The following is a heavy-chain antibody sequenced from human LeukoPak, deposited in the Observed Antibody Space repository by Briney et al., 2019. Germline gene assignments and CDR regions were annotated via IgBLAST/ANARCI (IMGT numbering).Heavy chain of an antibody. J-gene: IGHJ5*02. CDR1: DGSIRSYY. V-gene: IGHV4-59*08. D-gene: IGHD2-15*01. CDR2: IYYSGST. Sequence: SETLSLTCSVSDGSIRSYYWSWIRQPPGKGLERIGYIYYSGSTKYNPSLKSRVAISVDTSKNQFSLKLSSVTAADTAVYYCARHGCGGGSCYFNWFDPWGQGTLVTVSS. CDR3: ARHGCGGGSCYFNWFDP.